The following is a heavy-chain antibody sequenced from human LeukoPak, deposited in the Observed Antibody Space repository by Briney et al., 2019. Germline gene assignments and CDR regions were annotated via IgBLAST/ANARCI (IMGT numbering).Heavy chain of an antibody. Sequence: GGSLRLSCAASGFTFSSYAMSWVRQAPGKGLEWVSGISGSDGSTNYADSVKGRFTISRDNSENTLSLQMNSLRAEDTAVYYCAKARGWIQEFDYWGQGTLVTVSS. V-gene: IGHV3-23*01. CDR3: AKARGWIQEFDY. CDR2: ISGSDGST. D-gene: IGHD5-18*01. CDR1: GFTFSSYA. J-gene: IGHJ4*02.